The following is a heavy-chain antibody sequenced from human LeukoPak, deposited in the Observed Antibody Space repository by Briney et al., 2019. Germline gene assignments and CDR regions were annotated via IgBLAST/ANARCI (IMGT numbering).Heavy chain of an antibody. CDR3: AKGAGGTLMGHYFDS. CDR2: ISGSGGDT. J-gene: IGHJ4*02. D-gene: IGHD1-26*01. Sequence: GGSQRFSCAASGFTFSSYAMSWVRQAPGKGLEWVSSISGSGGDTHYADSVKGRFSISRDNSKNTLYVQMNSLGAEDTAVYYCAKGAGGTLMGHYFDSWGQGTLVTVSS. V-gene: IGHV3-23*01. CDR1: GFTFSSYA.